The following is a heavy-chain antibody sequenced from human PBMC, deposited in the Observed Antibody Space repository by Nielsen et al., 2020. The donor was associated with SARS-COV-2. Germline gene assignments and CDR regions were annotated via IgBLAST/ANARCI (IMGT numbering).Heavy chain of an antibody. D-gene: IGHD2-21*01. CDR2: INSDGSST. V-gene: IGHV3-74*01. CDR3: AKDSGMIAEREVFDH. Sequence: GESLKISCAASAFTFSTYWMHWVRQAPGKGLVWVSRINSDGSSTSYADSVKGRFTISRDNAKNTLYLQMNSLRAEDTAVYYCAKDSGMIAEREVFDHWGQGTLVIVSS. CDR1: AFTFSTYW. J-gene: IGHJ4*02.